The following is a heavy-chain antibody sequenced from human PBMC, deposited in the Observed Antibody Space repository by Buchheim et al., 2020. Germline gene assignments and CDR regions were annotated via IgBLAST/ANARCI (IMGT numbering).Heavy chain of an antibody. CDR2: ISAGGGGT. CDR1: GFIFANYA. CDR3: AILRLGQFPE. J-gene: IGHJ4*02. Sequence: EVQLVESGGGLVQPGGSLRLSCAASGFIFANYAMTWVRQAPGKGLEWVAAISAGGGGTYYGDSLKGRFTVSRDNSKDTLFPPVNSLRGDDTAVYYCAILRLGQFPEWGQGTL. V-gene: IGHV3-23*04. D-gene: IGHD3-16*01.